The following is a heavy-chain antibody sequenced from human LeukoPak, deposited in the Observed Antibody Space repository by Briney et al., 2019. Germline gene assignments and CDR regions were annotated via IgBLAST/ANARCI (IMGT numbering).Heavy chain of an antibody. J-gene: IGHJ5*02. CDR3: AKDRGCSSTSCFLNWFDP. CDR2: ISGSGGST. Sequence: GGSLRLSCAASGFTFSSYAMGWVRQAPGKGLEWVSAISGSGGSTYYADCVKGRFTISRDNSKNTLYLQMNSLRAEDTAVYYCAKDRGCSSTSCFLNWFDPWGQGTLVVVSS. V-gene: IGHV3-23*01. D-gene: IGHD2-2*01. CDR1: GFTFSSYA.